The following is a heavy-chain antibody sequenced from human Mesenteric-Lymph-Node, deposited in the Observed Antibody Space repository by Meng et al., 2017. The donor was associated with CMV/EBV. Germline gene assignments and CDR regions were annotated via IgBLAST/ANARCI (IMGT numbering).Heavy chain of an antibody. CDR2: IYYSGTT. J-gene: IGHJ4*02. D-gene: IGHD3-10*01. V-gene: IGHV4-31*03. Sequence: SETLSLTCTVSGGSISSGAYYWSWIRQHPGKGLEWVGYIYYSGTTYYNPSLKSRLTISLDTSKNQFSLKLSSVTAADTAVYYCARERRGGRFGELDYWGQGTLVTVSS. CDR3: ARERRGGRFGELDY. CDR1: GGSISSGAYY.